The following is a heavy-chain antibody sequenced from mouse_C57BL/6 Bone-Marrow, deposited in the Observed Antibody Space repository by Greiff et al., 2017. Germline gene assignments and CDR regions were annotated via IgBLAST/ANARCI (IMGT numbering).Heavy chain of an antibody. V-gene: IGHV1-69*01. Sequence: QVQLQQPGAELVMPGASVKLSCKASGYTFTSYWMHWVKQRPGQGLEWIGEIDPSDSYTNYNQKFKGKSTLTVDKSSSTAYMQLSSLTSEDSAVYYCARRGAYYSNYVGWFADWGQGTLVTVSA. CDR1: GYTFTSYW. CDR2: IDPSDSYT. D-gene: IGHD2-5*01. CDR3: ARRGAYYSNYVGWFAD. J-gene: IGHJ3*01.